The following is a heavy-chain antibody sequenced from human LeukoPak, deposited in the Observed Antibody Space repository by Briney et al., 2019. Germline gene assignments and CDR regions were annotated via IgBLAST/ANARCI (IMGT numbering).Heavy chain of an antibody. Sequence: ASVKVSCKASGGTFSSYAIRWVRQAPGQGLEWMGRIIPIFGTANYAQKFQGRVTITTDESTSTAYMELSSLRSEDTAVYYCAREVGGNWFDPWGQGTLVTVSS. J-gene: IGHJ5*02. V-gene: IGHV1-69*05. CDR1: GGTFSSYA. CDR3: AREVGGNWFDP. D-gene: IGHD2-15*01. CDR2: IIPIFGTA.